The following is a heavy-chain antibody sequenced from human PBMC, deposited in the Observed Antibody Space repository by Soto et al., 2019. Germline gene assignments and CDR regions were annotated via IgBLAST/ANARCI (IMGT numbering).Heavy chain of an antibody. Sequence: ASVKVSCKASGYTFTSYAMHWVRQAPGQRLEWMGWINAGNGNTKYSQKFQGRVTITRDTSATTAYMELSSLRSEDTAVYYCARDMGFGLSDYWGQGTLVTVSS. V-gene: IGHV1-3*01. D-gene: IGHD3-10*01. J-gene: IGHJ4*02. CDR3: ARDMGFGLSDY. CDR2: INAGNGNT. CDR1: GYTFTSYA.